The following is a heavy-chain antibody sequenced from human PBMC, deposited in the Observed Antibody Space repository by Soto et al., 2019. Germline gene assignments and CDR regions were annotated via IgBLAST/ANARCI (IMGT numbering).Heavy chain of an antibody. J-gene: IGHJ4*02. CDR3: ARVPQQLSPVDY. D-gene: IGHD6-13*01. V-gene: IGHV3-23*01. CDR1: GFAFRNYA. Sequence: GSLRLSCAASGFAFRNYAMNWVRQSPGQGLEWVSSVSGSGRTTYHADSVKGRFTMARDNSKDMVYLQMNNLRVEDTAVYYCARVPQQLSPVDYWGQGTLVTVSS. CDR2: VSGSGRTT.